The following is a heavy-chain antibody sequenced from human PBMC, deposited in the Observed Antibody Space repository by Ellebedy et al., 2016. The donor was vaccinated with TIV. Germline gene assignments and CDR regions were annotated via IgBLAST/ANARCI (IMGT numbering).Heavy chain of an antibody. CDR2: ISYDGTNQ. Sequence: PGGSLRLSCAASGFTFTNYGMHWVRQAPGKGLEWVGIISYDGTNQYYADSVKGRFTISRDNSKNTLYLQMNSLRAEDTAVYYCAKGKEAAAAYGPHNYGMDVWGQGTTVTVSS. CDR3: AKGKEAAAAYGPHNYGMDV. V-gene: IGHV3-30*18. CDR1: GFTFTNYG. J-gene: IGHJ6*02. D-gene: IGHD6-13*01.